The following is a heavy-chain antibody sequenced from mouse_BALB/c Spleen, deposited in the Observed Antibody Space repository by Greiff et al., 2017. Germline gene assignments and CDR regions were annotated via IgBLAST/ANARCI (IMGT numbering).Heavy chain of an antibody. CDR3: ARDRTSYYAMDY. CDR1: GFSLTSYG. Sequence: VNVVESGPGLVAPSQSLSITCTVSGFSLTSYGVHWVRQPPGKGLEWLGVIWAGGSTNYNSALMSRLSISKDNSKSQVFLKMNSLQTDDTAMYYCARDRTSYYAMDYWGQGTSVTVSS. V-gene: IGHV2-9*02. CDR2: IWAGGST. J-gene: IGHJ4*01.